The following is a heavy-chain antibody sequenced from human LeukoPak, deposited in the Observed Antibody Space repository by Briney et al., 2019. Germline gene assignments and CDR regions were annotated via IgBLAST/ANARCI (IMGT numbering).Heavy chain of an antibody. V-gene: IGHV3-33*01. D-gene: IGHD2-2*01. Sequence: GESLRLSCAASGFTFSNYGMHWVRQAPGKGLEWVAVIWYDGTNTYYGDSVKGRFTISRDNSKNTLYLHMNSLRAEDTAVYYCARDRTSGYRLPVDYWGQGSLVSVSS. CDR2: IWYDGTNT. CDR1: GFTFSNYG. CDR3: ARDRTSGYRLPVDY. J-gene: IGHJ4*02.